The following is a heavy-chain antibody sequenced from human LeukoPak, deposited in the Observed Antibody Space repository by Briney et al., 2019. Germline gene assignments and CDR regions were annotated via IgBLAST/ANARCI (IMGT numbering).Heavy chain of an antibody. V-gene: IGHV4-39*01. J-gene: IGHJ4*02. D-gene: IGHD1-14*01. CDR3: ARHISRETTDD. CDR1: DGSLTSNSYF. Sequence: KPSEPLSLTCTVSDGSLTSNSYFWGWSRQPPGKGLDWIGIIYYSGSTYYNPPLKSRVTISMDTSKKQVSLKMSSATAADTAICYCARHISRETTDDWGQGTLVTASS. CDR2: IYYSGST.